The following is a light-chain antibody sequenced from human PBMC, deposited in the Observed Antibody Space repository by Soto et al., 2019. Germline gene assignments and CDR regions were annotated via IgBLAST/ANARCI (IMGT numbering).Light chain of an antibody. Sequence: QSALTQPASVSGSPGQSITISCTGTSSDVGGYNYVSWYQQHPGKAPKFMIYDVSNRPSGVSNRFSGSKSGNMASLTISGLQAEDEADYYCCSNTTSNTRQIVFGTGTKLTVL. CDR2: DVS. CDR3: CSNTTSNTRQIV. V-gene: IGLV2-14*01. J-gene: IGLJ1*01. CDR1: SSDVGGYNY.